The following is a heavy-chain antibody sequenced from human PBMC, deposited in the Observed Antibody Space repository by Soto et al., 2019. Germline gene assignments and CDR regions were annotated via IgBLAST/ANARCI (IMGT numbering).Heavy chain of an antibody. D-gene: IGHD2-15*01. V-gene: IGHV1-18*01. J-gene: IGHJ6*02. CDR2: ISAYNGNT. CDR1: GGTFSSYG. Sequence: ASVKVSCKASGGTFSSYGISWVRQAPGQGLDWMGWISAYNGNTKYAQDLQSRVTMTTHTSTSTAYMELRSLRSDDTAVYYCARFSGGSYNTYYFYYVMDGWGLGTTVTVSS. CDR3: ARFSGGSYNTYYFYYVMDG.